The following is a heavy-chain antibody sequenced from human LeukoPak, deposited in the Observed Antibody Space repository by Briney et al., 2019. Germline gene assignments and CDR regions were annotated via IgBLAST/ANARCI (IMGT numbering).Heavy chain of an antibody. D-gene: IGHD3-3*01. J-gene: IGHJ4*02. CDR1: GFTFSSYA. V-gene: IGHV3-30-3*01. CDR2: ISYDGSKK. CDR3: ARDSARADIFGVVYYFDY. Sequence: PGGSLRLPCAGSGFTFSSYAMHWVRQAPGKGLEWVAVISYDGSKKYYAESVKGRFTISRDNSKNTLYLQMNSLRAEDTAVYYCARDSARADIFGVVYYFDYWGQGSLVTVSS.